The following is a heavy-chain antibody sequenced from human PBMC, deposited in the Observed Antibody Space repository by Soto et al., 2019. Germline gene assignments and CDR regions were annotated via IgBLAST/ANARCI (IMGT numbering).Heavy chain of an antibody. CDR3: VKDRYVDY. Sequence: GGSLRLSCSVSGFIFSSYAMHWVRQAPGKGLEYVASIGSEGASTYYADSVKGRFIISRDNSKNTLYLQMSSLRAEDTAVYYCVKDRYVDYWGQGILVTVSS. CDR2: IGSEGAST. CDR1: GFIFSSYA. J-gene: IGHJ4*02. V-gene: IGHV3-64D*06.